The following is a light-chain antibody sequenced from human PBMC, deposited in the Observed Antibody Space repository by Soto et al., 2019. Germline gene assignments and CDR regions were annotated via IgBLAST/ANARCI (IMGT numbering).Light chain of an antibody. CDR1: QSINRY. J-gene: IGKJ2*01. CDR3: QQTYRPSYT. Sequence: DIQMTQSPSSLSASLGDRVTITCRASQSINRYLNLYQQQPGRAPKRLIYAASILQSGVPSRFSGNGSGTDFTLTITSLQPEDFATYFLQQTYRPSYTFAQGTRLEIK. V-gene: IGKV1-39*01. CDR2: AAS.